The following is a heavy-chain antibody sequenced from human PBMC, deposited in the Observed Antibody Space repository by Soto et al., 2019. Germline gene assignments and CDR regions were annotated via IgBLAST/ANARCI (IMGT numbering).Heavy chain of an antibody. J-gene: IGHJ4*02. CDR2: IYYNGNT. CDR1: GGSISSSPYY. V-gene: IGHV4-39*01. CDR3: ARHGPLTNNWNQLNC. Sequence: QLQLQESGPGLVEPSETLSLTCTVSGGSISSSPYYWAWIRQPPGKGLQWIGNIYYNGNTFYNPSLQGRVAISIDPSQNQFSLRLSSVTASDTAVYYCARHGPLTNNWNQLNCWGQGTLVTVSS. D-gene: IGHD1-1*01.